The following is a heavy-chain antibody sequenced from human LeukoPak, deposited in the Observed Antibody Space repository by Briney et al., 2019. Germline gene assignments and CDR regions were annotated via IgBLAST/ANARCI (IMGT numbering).Heavy chain of an antibody. J-gene: IGHJ5*02. Sequence: SETLSLTCTVSGYSISSGYYWGWIRQPPGKVLEWIGSIYHSGSTYYNPSLKSRVTISVDTSKNQFSLKLSSVTAADTAVYYCARAPGGPGWFDPWGQGTLVTVSS. CDR3: ARAPGGPGWFDP. CDR2: IYHSGST. V-gene: IGHV4-38-2*02. CDR1: GYSISSGYY. D-gene: IGHD2-15*01.